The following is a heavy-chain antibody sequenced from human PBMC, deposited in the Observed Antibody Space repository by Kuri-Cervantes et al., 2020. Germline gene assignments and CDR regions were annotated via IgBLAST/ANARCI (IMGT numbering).Heavy chain of an antibody. CDR2: IYHSGST. D-gene: IGHD6-13*01. Sequence: SQTLSLTCAVSGGSISSGGYSWSWIRQPPGKGLEWIGYIYHSGSTYYNPSLKSRVTISVDTSKNQFSLKLSSVTAADTAVYYCAIEGPQIAAAGTGWFDPWGQGTLVTVSS. J-gene: IGHJ5*02. CDR1: GGSISSGGYS. CDR3: AIEGPQIAAAGTGWFDP. V-gene: IGHV4-30-2*05.